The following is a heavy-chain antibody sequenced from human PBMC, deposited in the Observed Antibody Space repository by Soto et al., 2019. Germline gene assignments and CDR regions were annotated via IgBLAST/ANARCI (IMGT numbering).Heavy chain of an antibody. CDR2: IIPIFGTA. CDR1: GGTFSSCS. J-gene: IGHJ5*02. Sequence: SVNVSCKSSGGTFSSCSISWVRQSPGQGLECMGGIIPIFGTANYAQKFQGRVTITADESTSTAYMELSSLRSEDTAVYYCAREGAVESSWFDPWGQGTLVTVSS. D-gene: IGHD1-26*01. CDR3: AREGAVESSWFDP. V-gene: IGHV1-69*01.